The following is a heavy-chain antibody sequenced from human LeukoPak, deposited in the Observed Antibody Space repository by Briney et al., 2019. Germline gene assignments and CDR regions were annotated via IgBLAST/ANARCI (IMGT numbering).Heavy chain of an antibody. V-gene: IGHV4-38-2*01. Sequence: SETLSLTCVVSGYSIRDGDYWGWIRQSPGKGLEWIASMYNSVSIHYNPSLKSRVTILVDTSKNEFSLKMRSVTAADTAVYYCARNSSSGFFDYWGQGTLATVSS. CDR3: ARNSSSGFFDY. CDR2: MYNSVSI. D-gene: IGHD6-6*01. J-gene: IGHJ4*02. CDR1: GYSIRDGDY.